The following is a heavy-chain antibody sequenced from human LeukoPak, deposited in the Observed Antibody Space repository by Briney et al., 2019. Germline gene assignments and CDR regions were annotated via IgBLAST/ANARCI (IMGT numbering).Heavy chain of an antibody. CDR2: IKQDGSEK. CDR3: ARGYGDYVVYYYGMDV. D-gene: IGHD4-17*01. V-gene: IGHV3-7*01. Sequence: GGSLRLSCAAPGFTFSSYWMSWVRQAPGKGLEWVANIKQDGSEKYYVDSVKGRFTISRDNAKNSLYLQMNSLRAEDTAVYYCARGYGDYVVYYYGMDVWGQGTTVTVSS. CDR1: GFTFSSYW. J-gene: IGHJ6*02.